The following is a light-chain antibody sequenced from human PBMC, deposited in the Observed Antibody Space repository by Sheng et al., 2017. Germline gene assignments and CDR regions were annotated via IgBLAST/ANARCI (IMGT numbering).Light chain of an antibody. CDR1: QDISNY. Sequence: DIQMTQSPSSLSASVGDRVTITCQASQDISNYLNWYQQKPGKAPKLLIYDASNLETGVPSRFSGSGSGTEFTLTITSLQPEDSATYYCLQHNNYPWTFGQGTKVEIK. CDR3: LQHNNYPWT. V-gene: IGKV1-33*01. CDR2: DAS. J-gene: IGKJ1*01.